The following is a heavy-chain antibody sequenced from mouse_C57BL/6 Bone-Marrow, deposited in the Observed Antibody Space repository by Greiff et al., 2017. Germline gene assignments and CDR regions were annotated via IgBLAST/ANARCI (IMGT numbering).Heavy chain of an antibody. CDR2: INPSSGYT. J-gene: IGHJ2*01. CDR1: GYTFTSYT. D-gene: IGHD4-1*01. V-gene: IGHV1-4*01. Sequence: QVQLKQSGAELARPGASVKMSCKASGYTFTSYTMHWVKQRPGQGLEWIGNINPSSGYTKYNQKFKDKATLTADKSSSTAYMQLSSLTSEDSAVYYCATNWGFDYWGQGTTLTVSS. CDR3: ATNWGFDY.